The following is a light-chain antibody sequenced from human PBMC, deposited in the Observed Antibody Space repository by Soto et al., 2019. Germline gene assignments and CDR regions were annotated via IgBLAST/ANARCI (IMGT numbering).Light chain of an antibody. CDR2: HVT. V-gene: IGLV2-14*03. J-gene: IGLJ1*01. CDR3: CSLRNSHTYV. CDR1: SRGIGHYDY. Sequence: QSALTQPDSVSGSPRRSITIPCSGTSRGIGHYDYASWYQQHPGKAPKSMIYHVTYRPSGVSNRYSGSKTGNSASLTISGLPADDYAAYYCCSLRNSHTYVLAGGTKIT.